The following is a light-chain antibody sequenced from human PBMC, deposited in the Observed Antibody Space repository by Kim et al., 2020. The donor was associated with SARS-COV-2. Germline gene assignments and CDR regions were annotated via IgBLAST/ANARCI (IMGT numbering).Light chain of an antibody. CDR3: QVWDSSSDHVV. Sequence: PRKTARIICGGNNIGSKSVHWYQQKPGQAPVLVIYYDSDRPSGIPERFSGSNSGNTATLTISRVEAGDEADYYCQVWDSSSDHVVFGGGTQLTVL. J-gene: IGLJ2*01. CDR1: NIGSKS. V-gene: IGLV3-21*04. CDR2: YDS.